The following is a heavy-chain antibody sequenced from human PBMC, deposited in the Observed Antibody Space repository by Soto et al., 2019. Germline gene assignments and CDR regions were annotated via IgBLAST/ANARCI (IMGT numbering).Heavy chain of an antibody. D-gene: IGHD4-17*01. CDR1: GYTFTSYG. J-gene: IGHJ5*02. V-gene: IGHV1-18*01. Sequence: ASVKVSCKASGYTFTSYGISWVRQAPGQGLEWMGWISAYNGNTNYAQKLQGRVTMTTDTSTSTAYMELRSLRSDDTAVYYCARVSSQRLYGDNWFDPWGQGTLVTVSS. CDR2: ISAYNGNT. CDR3: ARVSSQRLYGDNWFDP.